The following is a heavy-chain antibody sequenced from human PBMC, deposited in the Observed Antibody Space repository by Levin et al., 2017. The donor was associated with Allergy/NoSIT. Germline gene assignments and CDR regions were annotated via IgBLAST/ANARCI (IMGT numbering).Heavy chain of an antibody. Sequence: HSGGSLRLSCAASGFTFSSYAMHWVRQAPGKGLEWVAVISYDGSNKYYADSVKGRFTISRDNSKNTLYLQMNSLRAEDTAVYYCARGVEMVPDDYWGQGTLVTVSS. J-gene: IGHJ4*02. V-gene: IGHV3-30-3*01. D-gene: IGHD3-10*01. CDR3: ARGVEMVPDDY. CDR1: GFTFSSYA. CDR2: ISYDGSNK.